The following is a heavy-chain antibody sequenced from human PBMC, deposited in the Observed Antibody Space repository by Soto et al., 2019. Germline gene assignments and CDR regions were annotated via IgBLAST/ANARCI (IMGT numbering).Heavy chain of an antibody. D-gene: IGHD2-15*01. J-gene: IGHJ4*02. CDR3: AKDIRQAGSCLDY. V-gene: IGHV3-23*01. CDR2: ISGSGGSR. Sequence: EVQLLESGGGLVQPGGSLRLSCAASGFTFSSYAMSWVRQVPGKGLEWVSTISGSGGSRYYADSVEGRFTISRDNSKNTVQLQMNRRRAEDTATYYCAKDIRQAGSCLDYWGQGILVTVSS. CDR1: GFTFSSYA.